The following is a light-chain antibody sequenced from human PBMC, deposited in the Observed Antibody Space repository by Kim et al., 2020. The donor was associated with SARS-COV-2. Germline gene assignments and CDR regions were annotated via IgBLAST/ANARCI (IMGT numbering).Light chain of an antibody. CDR2: YDS. CDR3: QVWDTDTDDYV. V-gene: IGLV3-21*01. J-gene: IGLJ1*01. Sequence: SYELTQPPSVSVAPGQTARITCGGNNIGDHSVHWYQQKPGQAPVLVIYYDSDRPSGIPERFSGSKAATTATLTISRVEAGDEADYYCQVWDTDTDDYVFG. CDR1: NIGDHS.